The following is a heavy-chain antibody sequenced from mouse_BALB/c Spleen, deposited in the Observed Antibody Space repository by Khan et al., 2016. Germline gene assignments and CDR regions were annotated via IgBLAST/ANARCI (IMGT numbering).Heavy chain of an antibody. CDR3: ARAYYCNNYFDY. CDR2: IYYSGTI. D-gene: IGHD2-10*01. Sequence: EVQLQESGPGLVKPSQPVSLTCTVTGIPITTGHYRWSWIRQFPGYKLEWIGYIYYSGTITYRPSLTSRTTITTDPSKNQLFLETNSLTDEDTATYDCARAYYCNNYFDYWGQGTTLTVSS. V-gene: IGHV3-5*02. CDR1: GIPITTGHYR. J-gene: IGHJ2*01.